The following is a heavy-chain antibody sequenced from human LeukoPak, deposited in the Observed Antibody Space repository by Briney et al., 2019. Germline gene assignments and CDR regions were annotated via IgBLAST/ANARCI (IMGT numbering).Heavy chain of an antibody. CDR2: INPNSGGT. CDR3: ARDSLALHGSCYD. D-gene: IGHD2-15*01. V-gene: IGHV1-2*02. CDR1: GYTFTSYY. J-gene: IGHJ4*02. Sequence: ASVKVSCKASGYTFTSYYMHWVRQAPGQGLEWMGWINPNSGGTNYAQKFQGRVTMTTDTSTSTAYMELRSLRSDDTAVYYCARDSLALHGSCYDWGQGTLVTVSS.